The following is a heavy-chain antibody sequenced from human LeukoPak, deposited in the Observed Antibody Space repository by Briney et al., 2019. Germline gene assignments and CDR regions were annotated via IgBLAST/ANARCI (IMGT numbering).Heavy chain of an antibody. D-gene: IGHD6-19*01. J-gene: IGHJ4*02. CDR2: ISGSGGST. Sequence: GGSLRLSCAASGFTFNSYAMSWVGQAPGKGLEWVSAISGSGGSTFYADSVKGRFTISRDNSKNTLYLQMNSLRGEDTAVYYCAKEAGSGWTIFDYWGQGTLVTVSS. V-gene: IGHV3-23*01. CDR3: AKEAGSGWTIFDY. CDR1: GFTFNSYA.